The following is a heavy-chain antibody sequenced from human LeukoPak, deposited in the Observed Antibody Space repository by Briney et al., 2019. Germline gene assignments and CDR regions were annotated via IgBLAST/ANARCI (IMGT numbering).Heavy chain of an antibody. CDR3: ARVLRYFDWLLFDY. J-gene: IGHJ4*02. CDR2: INPNSGGT. D-gene: IGHD3-9*01. Sequence: ASVKVSCKASGYTFTSYYMHWVRQAPGQGLEWMGWINPNSGGTNYAQKFQGRVTMTRDTSISTAYMELSRLRSDDTAVYYCARVLRYFDWLLFDYWGQGTLVTVSS. CDR1: GYTFTSYY. V-gene: IGHV1-2*02.